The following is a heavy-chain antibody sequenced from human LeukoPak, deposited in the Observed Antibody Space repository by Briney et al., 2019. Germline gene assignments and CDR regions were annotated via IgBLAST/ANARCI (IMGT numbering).Heavy chain of an antibody. J-gene: IGHJ4*02. D-gene: IGHD1-26*01. Sequence: GGSLRLSCAASGFTFCSYELNWVRQAPGKGLEWGSFISSSVSTIYYADSVKGRFTISRDTFKNTLYLQMNRLRAEDTAVYYCAKDRGGGGATFFDYWGQGTLVTVSS. V-gene: IGHV3-48*03. CDR2: ISSSVSTI. CDR3: AKDRGGGGATFFDY. CDR1: GFTFCSYE.